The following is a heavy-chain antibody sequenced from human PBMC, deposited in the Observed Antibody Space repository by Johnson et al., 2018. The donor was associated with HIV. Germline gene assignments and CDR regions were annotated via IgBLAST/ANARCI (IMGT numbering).Heavy chain of an antibody. CDR3: ARTTRMVGAFDI. CDR2: INWNGGST. Sequence: VQLVESGGGVVRPGGSLRLSCAASGFTFDDYGMSWVRQAPGKGLEWVSDINWNGGSTGYADSVKGRFTISRDKSKNTLYLQMNSLRADDTAVYYCARTTRMVGAFDIWGQGTMVTVSS. J-gene: IGHJ3*02. V-gene: IGHV3-20*04. D-gene: IGHD2-15*01. CDR1: GFTFDDYG.